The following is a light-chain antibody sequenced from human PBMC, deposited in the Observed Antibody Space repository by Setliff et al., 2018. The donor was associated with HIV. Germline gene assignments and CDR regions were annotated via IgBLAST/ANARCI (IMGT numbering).Light chain of an antibody. CDR1: TSDVGGYNY. CDR3: SSYAITNTLL. CDR2: EVR. V-gene: IGLV2-14*01. J-gene: IGLJ1*01. Sequence: QSALTQPASVSGSPGQSITISCTGTTSDVGGYNYVSWYQQHPGKAPKLIIYEVRNRPSGVSNRFSGSKSGNTASLTISGLQAEDEADYYCSSYAITNTLLFGTGTKVTVL.